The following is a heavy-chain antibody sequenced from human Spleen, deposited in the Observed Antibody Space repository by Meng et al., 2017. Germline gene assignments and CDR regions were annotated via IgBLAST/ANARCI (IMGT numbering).Heavy chain of an antibody. D-gene: IGHD3-10*01. CDR2: ISAKNGNT. CDR1: GHTFTNYG. V-gene: IGHV1-18*01. Sequence: QVHLVQSGSELKKPGASVKVSCKASGHTFTNYGVNWVRQAPGQGPEWMGWISAKNGNTKYAQKFQDRFTVTTDTPTRTVYMELRSLRSDDTAVYYCARGTPGRSYSDYWGQGTLVTVSS. CDR3: ARGTPGRSYSDY. J-gene: IGHJ4*02.